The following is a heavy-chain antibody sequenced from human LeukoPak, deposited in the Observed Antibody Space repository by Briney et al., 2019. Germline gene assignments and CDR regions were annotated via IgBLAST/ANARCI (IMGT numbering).Heavy chain of an antibody. CDR1: GFTFSSYA. CDR3: AKDRSSRYDFWSGSFSHYYYYYMDV. Sequence: PGGSLRLSCAASGFTFSSYAMSWVRQAPGKGLEWVSAISGGSADYADSVTGRFSISIGNSKNTLYLQMNSLRAEDTAVYYCAKDRSSRYDFWSGSFSHYYYYYMDVWGKGTTVTVSS. CDR2: ISGGSA. V-gene: IGHV3-23*01. J-gene: IGHJ6*03. D-gene: IGHD3-3*01.